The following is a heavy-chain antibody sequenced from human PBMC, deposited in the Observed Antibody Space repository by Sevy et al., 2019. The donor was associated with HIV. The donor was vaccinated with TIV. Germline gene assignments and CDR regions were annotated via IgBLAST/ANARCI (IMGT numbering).Heavy chain of an antibody. V-gene: IGHV1-24*01. J-gene: IGHJ5*02. CDR3: ATLITFGGVIVIRNWFDP. D-gene: IGHD3-16*02. Sequence: ASVKVSCKVSGYTLTELSMHWLRQAPGKGLEWMGGFDPEDGETIYAQKFQGRVTMTEDTSTDTAYMELSSLRSEDTAVYYCATLITFGGVIVIRNWFDPWGQGTLVTVSS. CDR2: FDPEDGET. CDR1: GYTLTELS.